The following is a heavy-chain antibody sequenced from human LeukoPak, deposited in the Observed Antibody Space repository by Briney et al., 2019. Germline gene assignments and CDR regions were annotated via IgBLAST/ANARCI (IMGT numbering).Heavy chain of an antibody. CDR2: ISSSGSII. J-gene: IGHJ4*02. CDR1: GFTFSNYE. Sequence: GGSLRLSCAASGFTFSNYEMNWVRQAPGKGLEWVSYISSSGSIIYYADSVKGRFTISRDNAKNSLYLQMNSLRAEDTAVYYCASHLVGATYWGQGTLVTVSS. V-gene: IGHV3-48*03. CDR3: ASHLVGATY. D-gene: IGHD1-26*01.